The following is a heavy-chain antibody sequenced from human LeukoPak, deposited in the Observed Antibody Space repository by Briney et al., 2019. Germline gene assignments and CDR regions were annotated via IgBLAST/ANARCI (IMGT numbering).Heavy chain of an antibody. CDR3: ARDYYDSSGFGAFDI. CDR2: INPNSGGT. J-gene: IGHJ3*02. V-gene: IGHV1-2*02. Sequence: GASVKVSCKASGYTFTAYYMHWVRQAPGQGLEWMGWINPNSGGTNYAQKFQGRVTMPRDTSISTAYMELSRLRSDDTAVYYCARDYYDSSGFGAFDIWGQGTMVTVSS. D-gene: IGHD3-22*01. CDR1: GYTFTAYY.